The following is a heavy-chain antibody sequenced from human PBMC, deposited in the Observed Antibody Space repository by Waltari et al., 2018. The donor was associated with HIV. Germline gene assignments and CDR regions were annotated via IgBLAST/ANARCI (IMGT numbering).Heavy chain of an antibody. CDR2: IYYSGST. V-gene: IGHV4-39*07. CDR1: GGSLSSSRYH. J-gene: IGHJ4*02. D-gene: IGHD3-22*01. CDR3: ARDQATPYYYDSSGYYVFDY. Sequence: LQLQESGPGLWKPSETLSLSRTAHGGSLSSSRYHWGGIRKPPRKCREWIGSIYYSGSTYYNPSLRSRVTISVDTSKNQFSLKLSSVTAADTAVYYCARDQATPYYYDSSGYYVFDYWGQGTLVTVSS.